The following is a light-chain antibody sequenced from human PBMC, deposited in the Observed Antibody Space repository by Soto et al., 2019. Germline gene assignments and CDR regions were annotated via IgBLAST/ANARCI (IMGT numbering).Light chain of an antibody. Sequence: EFVLTQSPGTLSLSPGERATISCRASQTGRNNYLAWYQQKPGQAPRLLIYDASSRATCIPARFSGGVSLTDFTLTISRLEPEDFAVYSCQQYNKWPLTFGQGT. CDR2: DAS. V-gene: IGKV3D-20*02. J-gene: IGKJ2*01. CDR3: QQYNKWPLT. CDR1: QTGRNNY.